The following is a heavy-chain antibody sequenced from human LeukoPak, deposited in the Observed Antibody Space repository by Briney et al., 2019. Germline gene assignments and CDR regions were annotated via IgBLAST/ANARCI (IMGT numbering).Heavy chain of an antibody. J-gene: IGHJ4*02. D-gene: IGHD1-26*01. CDR3: ARLGSYHDF. CDR1: GAPISQCY. CDR2: IHTSGAG. V-gene: IGHV4-4*09. Sequence: PSETLSLTCTVSGAPISQCYWSWIRQTPEKGLEWMGHIHTSGAGTYYHSLNRRLTMSIDTSRSQLSLKLTSVTAADTAVYFCARLGSYHDFWGQGALVTVSS.